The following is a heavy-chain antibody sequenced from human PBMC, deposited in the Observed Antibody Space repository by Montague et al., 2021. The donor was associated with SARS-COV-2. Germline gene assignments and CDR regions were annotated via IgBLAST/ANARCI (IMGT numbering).Heavy chain of an antibody. CDR2: ISGAGTTI. D-gene: IGHD2-8*02. Sequence: SLRLSCAASGFTFSYFETNWVRQAPGKGLEWISYISGAGTTIYYADSVKGRFTISRDNAKNSLYLQMSSLRAEDTAVYYCARDLVVTDGISDYWGQGTLVTVSS. CDR1: GFTFSYFE. J-gene: IGHJ4*02. CDR3: ARDLVVTDGISDY. V-gene: IGHV3-48*03.